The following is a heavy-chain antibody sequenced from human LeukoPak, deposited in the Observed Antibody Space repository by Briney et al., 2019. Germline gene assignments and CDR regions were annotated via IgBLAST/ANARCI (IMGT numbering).Heavy chain of an antibody. CDR3: ARTFGGVIGYFDY. D-gene: IGHD3-16*01. J-gene: IGHJ4*02. CDR1: GGSISSYY. V-gene: IGHV4-59*08. Sequence: KASETLSLTCTVSGGSISSYYWSWIRQPPGKGLEWIGYIYYSGSTNYNPSLKSRVTISVDTSKNQFSLKLSSVTAADTAVYYCARTFGGVIGYFDYWGQGTLVTVSS. CDR2: IYYSGST.